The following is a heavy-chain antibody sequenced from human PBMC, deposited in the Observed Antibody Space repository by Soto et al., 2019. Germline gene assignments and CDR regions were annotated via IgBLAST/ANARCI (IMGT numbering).Heavy chain of an antibody. J-gene: IGHJ6*02. CDR3: VKDQSQPEQQLGRYYYYYYGMDV. CDR1: GFTFSSYA. D-gene: IGHD6-13*01. V-gene: IGHV3-64D*06. Sequence: HPGGSLRLSCSASGFTFSSYAMHWVRQAPGKGLEYVSAISSNGGSTYYADSVKGRFTISRDNSKNTLYLQMSSLRAEDTAVYYCVKDQSQPEQQLGRYYYYYYGMDVWGQGPTVTVSS. CDR2: ISSNGGST.